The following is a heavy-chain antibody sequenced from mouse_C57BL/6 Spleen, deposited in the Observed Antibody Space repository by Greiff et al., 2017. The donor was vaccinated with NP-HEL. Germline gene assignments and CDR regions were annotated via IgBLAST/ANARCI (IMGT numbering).Heavy chain of an antibody. V-gene: IGHV5-4*01. CDR3: SRDEELLRFAY. D-gene: IGHD1-1*01. Sequence: EVKLMESGGGLVKPGGSLKLSCAASGFTFSSYAMSWVRQTPEKRLEWVATISDGGSYTYYPDNVKGRFTNTRDKANNNLYLQMGHLKSEDTAMYYCSRDEELLRFAYWGQGTLVTVSA. J-gene: IGHJ3*01. CDR2: ISDGGSYT. CDR1: GFTFSSYA.